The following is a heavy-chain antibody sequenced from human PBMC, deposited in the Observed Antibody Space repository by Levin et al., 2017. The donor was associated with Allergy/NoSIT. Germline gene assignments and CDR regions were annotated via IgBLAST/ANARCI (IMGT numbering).Heavy chain of an antibody. J-gene: IGHJ5*02. CDR1: GGSISSYY. CDR3: AGVAGFGELPSWFDP. D-gene: IGHD3-10*01. V-gene: IGHV4-59*01. CDR2: IYYSGST. Sequence: PSETLSLTCTVSGGSISSYYWSWIRQPPGKGLEWIGNIYYSGSTNYNPSLKSRVTISVATSKNQFSLKLSSVTAADTAVYYCAGVAGFGELPSWFDPWGQGTLVTVSS.